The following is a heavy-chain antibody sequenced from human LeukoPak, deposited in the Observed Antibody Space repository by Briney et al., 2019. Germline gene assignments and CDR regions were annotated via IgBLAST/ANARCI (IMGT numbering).Heavy chain of an antibody. J-gene: IGHJ4*02. Sequence: GGSLRLSCAASGFTFSSYGMHWVRQAPGKGLEWVAVIWYDGSNKYYADSVKGRFTISRDNSKNTLYLQMNSLRAEDTAVYYCARDRSYGDPSDYWGQGTLATVSS. CDR3: ARDRSYGDPSDY. CDR2: IWYDGSNK. V-gene: IGHV3-33*01. D-gene: IGHD4-17*01. CDR1: GFTFSSYG.